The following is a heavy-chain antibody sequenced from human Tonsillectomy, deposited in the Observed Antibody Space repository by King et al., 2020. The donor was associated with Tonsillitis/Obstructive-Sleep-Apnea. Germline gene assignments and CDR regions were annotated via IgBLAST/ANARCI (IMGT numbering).Heavy chain of an antibody. V-gene: IGHV4-34*01. CDR3: ARGPDDILTGYDWFDP. Sequence: VQLPQWGAGLLKPSETLSLTCAVYGGSFSGYYWSWIRQPPGKGLEWIGEINHSGSTNYNPSLKSRVTISVDTSKNQFSLKLSSVTAADTAVYYCARGPDDILTGYDWFDPWGQGTLVTVSS. CDR2: INHSGST. J-gene: IGHJ5*02. D-gene: IGHD3-9*01. CDR1: GGSFSGYY.